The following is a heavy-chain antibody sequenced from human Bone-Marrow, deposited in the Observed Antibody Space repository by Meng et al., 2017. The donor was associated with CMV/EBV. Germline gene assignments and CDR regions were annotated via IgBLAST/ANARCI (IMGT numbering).Heavy chain of an antibody. CDR1: GFTFSNAW. V-gene: IGHV3-15*05. CDR3: AKDMGYSTSSGGFDY. CDR2: IKSKTDGGTT. J-gene: IGHJ4*02. Sequence: GESLKISCAASGFTFSNAWMSWVRQAPGKGLEWVGRIKSKTDGGTTDYAAPVKGRFTISRDNSKNTLYLQMNSLRAEDTALYYCAKDMGYSTSSGGFDYWRQGTLVTVSS. D-gene: IGHD6-6*01.